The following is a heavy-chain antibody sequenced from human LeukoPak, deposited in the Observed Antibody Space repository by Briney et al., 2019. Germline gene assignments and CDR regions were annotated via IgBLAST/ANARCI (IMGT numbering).Heavy chain of an antibody. J-gene: IGHJ6*03. CDR1: GGTFSSYA. D-gene: IGHD3-3*01. CDR3: ARVRPIFGVVYYYYYMDV. V-gene: IGHV1-69*13. Sequence: SVKVSCKASGGTFSSYAISWVRQAPGQGLEWMGGIIPIFGTANYAQKFQGRVTITADESTSTAYMELSSLRSEDTAVYYCARVRPIFGVVYYYYYMDVWGKGTTVTVSS. CDR2: IIPIFGTA.